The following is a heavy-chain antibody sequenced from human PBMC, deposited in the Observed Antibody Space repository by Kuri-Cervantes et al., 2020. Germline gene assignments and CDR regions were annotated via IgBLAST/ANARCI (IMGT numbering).Heavy chain of an antibody. CDR3: ARRPLRSYYMDV. J-gene: IGHJ6*03. V-gene: IGHV3-48*03. CDR2: ISSSGDTI. CDR1: GFTFSSYE. Sequence: GGSLRLSCAVSGFTFSSYEMNWVRQAPGKGLEWVSYISSSGDTIYYADSVRGRFSISRDNAKNSLFLQMNSLRAEDTAIYYCARRPLRSYYMDVWGKGTTVTVSS. D-gene: IGHD3-3*01.